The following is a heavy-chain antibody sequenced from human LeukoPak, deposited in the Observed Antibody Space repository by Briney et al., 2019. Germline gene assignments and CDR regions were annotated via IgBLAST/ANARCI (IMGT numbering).Heavy chain of an antibody. D-gene: IGHD2-8*01. CDR2: INPNSGGT. CDR3: ARVPRDCTNGVCYLRGSEHYTDV. Sequence: ASVKVSCKASGYTFTGYYMHWVRQAPGQGLEWMGWINPNSGGTNYAQKFQGRVTMTRDTSISTAYMELSRLRSDDTAVYYCARVPRDCTNGVCYLRGSEHYTDVWGQGTLVTVSS. CDR1: GYTFTGYY. J-gene: IGHJ4*02. V-gene: IGHV1-2*02.